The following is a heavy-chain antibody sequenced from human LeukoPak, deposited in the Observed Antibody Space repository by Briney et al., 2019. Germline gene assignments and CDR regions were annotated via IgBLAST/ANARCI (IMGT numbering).Heavy chain of an antibody. CDR1: GFTFSRYW. D-gene: IGHD2-2*01. V-gene: IGHV3-74*01. CDR2: INGGGSGP. CDR3: ATRADIAVVPAALMDV. J-gene: IGHJ6*04. Sequence: GGSLRLSCAASGFTFSRYWMHWVRQAPGKGLVWVSRINGGGSGPTYADSVKGRFTISRDNGKNTLYLQMNSLRAEDTAVYYCATRADIAVVPAALMDVWGKGTTVAVSS.